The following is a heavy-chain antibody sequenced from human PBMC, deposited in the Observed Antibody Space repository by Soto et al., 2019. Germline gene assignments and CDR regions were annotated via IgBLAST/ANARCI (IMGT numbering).Heavy chain of an antibody. CDR2: FSGDGTTI. CDR1: GFPFSSYW. Sequence: EVQLVESGGDSVQPGGSLRLSCAASGFPFSSYWMHWVLHTPGKGLEWVSRFSGDGTTIYYADSVTGRFTVSRDNAKNTLSLQMSGLGAEDTAVYYCAREYYGLFTGYYNDHWGQGTLVSVSS. J-gene: IGHJ4*02. CDR3: AREYYGLFTGYYNDH. D-gene: IGHD3-9*01. V-gene: IGHV3-74*01.